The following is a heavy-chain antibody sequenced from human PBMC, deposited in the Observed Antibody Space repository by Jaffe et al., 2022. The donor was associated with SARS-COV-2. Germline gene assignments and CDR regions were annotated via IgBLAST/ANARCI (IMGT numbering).Heavy chain of an antibody. CDR3: ATGGRGGQLWPPPHVDALDI. CDR1: GGSINSYY. V-gene: IGHV4-59*01. CDR2: VYYSGST. J-gene: IGHJ3*02. D-gene: IGHD3-16*01. Sequence: QVQLQESGPGLVKPSQTLSLTCTVSGGSINSYYWSWIRQPPGKGLEWIGFVYYSGSTNYNPSLERRVTISIDTSQKRFSLKLDSVTAADTAMYYCATGGRGGQLWPPPHVDALDIWGQGTMVTVSS.